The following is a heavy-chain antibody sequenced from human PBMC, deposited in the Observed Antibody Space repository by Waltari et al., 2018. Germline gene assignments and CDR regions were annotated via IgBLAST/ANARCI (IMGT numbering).Heavy chain of an antibody. J-gene: IGHJ6*03. CDR1: GGSISSYY. CDR2: IYYSGST. V-gene: IGHV4-59*01. CDR3: ARVSSSRSYYYMDV. D-gene: IGHD6-13*01. Sequence: QVQLQESGPGLVKPSETLSLTCTVSGGSISSYYWSWIRQPPGKGLEWIGYIYYSGSTNYNPSRKSRVTISVDTSKNQFSLNLSSVTAADTALYYCARVSSSRSYYYMDVWGKGTTVTVSS.